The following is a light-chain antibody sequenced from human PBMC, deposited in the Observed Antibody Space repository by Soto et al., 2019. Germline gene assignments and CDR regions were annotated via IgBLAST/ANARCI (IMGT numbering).Light chain of an antibody. CDR1: QSVSSN. J-gene: IGKJ5*01. CDR2: GAS. CDR3: QQRSNWPIT. V-gene: IGKV3-11*01. Sequence: ESVLTQSAPTLSVSPGAIATLSFRACQSVSSNLAWYQHKPGQAPRLLIYGASNRATGIPGRFSGSGSVTDFTLTISSLEPEDFAVYYCQQRSNWPITFGQGTRLEIK.